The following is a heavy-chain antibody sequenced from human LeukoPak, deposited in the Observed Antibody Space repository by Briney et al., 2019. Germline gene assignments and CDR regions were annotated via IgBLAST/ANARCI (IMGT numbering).Heavy chain of an antibody. CDR2: INSDGSTP. J-gene: IGHJ6*03. CDR1: GFTFSSYW. Sequence: QTGGSLRLSCAASGFTFSSYWMHWVRHAPGKGLVWVSRINSDGSTPSDAAPVKGRFTISSDNAKTTLYSQINNLRAEDSALYCFVRERYYTMDVWGKGTTVSVSS. V-gene: IGHV3-74*01. CDR3: VRERYYTMDV.